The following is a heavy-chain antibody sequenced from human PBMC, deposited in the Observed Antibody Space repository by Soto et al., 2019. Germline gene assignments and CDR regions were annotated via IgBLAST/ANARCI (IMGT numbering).Heavy chain of an antibody. J-gene: IGHJ5*02. Sequence: QVQLQESGPGLVKPSQTLSLTCTVSGGSISSGDYYWSWIRQPPGKGLEWIGYIYYSGSTYYSPSLKSRVTISVDTAKNQFSLKLSSVTAADTAVYYCARERPDGARLDPWGQGSLVTVSS. CDR2: IYYSGST. CDR3: ARERPDGARLDP. CDR1: GGSISSGDYY. V-gene: IGHV4-30-4*01. D-gene: IGHD6-6*01.